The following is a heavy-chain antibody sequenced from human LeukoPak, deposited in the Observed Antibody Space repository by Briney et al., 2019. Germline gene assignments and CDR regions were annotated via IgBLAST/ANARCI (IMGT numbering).Heavy chain of an antibody. CDR2: ITSSGNTM. CDR1: GFTFSSYE. V-gene: IGHV3-48*03. Sequence: QPGGSLILSCAASGFTFSSYEMNWVRQAPGKGLEWVSFITSSGNTMYYADSVKGRFTISRDNAKNSLYLQMNSLRADDTAVYYCARLRSKYWFDPWGQGTLVTVSS. J-gene: IGHJ5*02. D-gene: IGHD4-11*01. CDR3: ARLRSKYWFDP.